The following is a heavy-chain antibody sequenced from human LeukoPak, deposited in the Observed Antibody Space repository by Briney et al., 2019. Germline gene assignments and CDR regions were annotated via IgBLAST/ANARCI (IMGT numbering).Heavy chain of an antibody. J-gene: IGHJ4*02. Sequence: GGSLRLSCAASGFTFSNAWMSWVRQAPGKGLEWVSSISSSSSYIYYADSVKGRFTISRDNAKNSLYLQMNSLRAEDTAVYYCARDLGYSGYELWGQGTLVTVSS. D-gene: IGHD5-12*01. CDR1: GFTFSNAW. V-gene: IGHV3-21*01. CDR2: ISSSSSYI. CDR3: ARDLGYSGYEL.